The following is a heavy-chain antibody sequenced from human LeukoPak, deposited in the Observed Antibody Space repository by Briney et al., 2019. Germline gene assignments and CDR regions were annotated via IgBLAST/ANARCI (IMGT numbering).Heavy chain of an antibody. CDR1: GFTFTSYS. J-gene: IGHJ4*02. CDR2: ISRSSSTI. D-gene: IGHD3-3*01. V-gene: IGHV3-48*04. CDR3: ARGESHYDFWSGSPFDY. Sequence: PGGSLRLSCAASGFTFTSYSMNWVRQAPGKGLEWVSYISRSSSTIYYADSVKGRFTISRDNAKNSLYLQMNSLRAEDTAVYYCARGESHYDFWSGSPFDYWGQGTLVTVSS.